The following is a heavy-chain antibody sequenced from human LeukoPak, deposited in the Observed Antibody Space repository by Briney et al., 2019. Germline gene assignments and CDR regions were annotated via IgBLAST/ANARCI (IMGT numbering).Heavy chain of an antibody. Sequence: GGSLRLSCAASGFTFSSYGMHWVRQAPGKGLEYVSAISSNGGSTYYANSVKGRFTISRDNSKNTLYLQMNSLRAEDTAVYYCARGYYYGSGSSRDWGQGTLVTVSS. CDR3: ARGYYYGSGSSRD. J-gene: IGHJ4*02. CDR1: GFTFSSYG. V-gene: IGHV3-64*01. D-gene: IGHD3-10*01. CDR2: ISSNGGST.